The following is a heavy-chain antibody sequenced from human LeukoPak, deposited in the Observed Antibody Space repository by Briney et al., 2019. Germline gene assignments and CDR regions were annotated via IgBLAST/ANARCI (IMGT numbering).Heavy chain of an antibody. CDR2: IYYSGST. J-gene: IGHJ4*02. CDR3: ARWVDHGEYFDY. CDR1: GGSISSGYYY. V-gene: IGHV4-30-4*01. D-gene: IGHD3-10*01. Sequence: PSETLSLTCTVSGGSISSGYYYWSWIRQPPWKGLEWIGYIYYSGSTYYHPSLKSRVTISVDTSKNQFSLKLSPVTAADTAVYYCARWVDHGEYFDYWGQGTLVTVSS.